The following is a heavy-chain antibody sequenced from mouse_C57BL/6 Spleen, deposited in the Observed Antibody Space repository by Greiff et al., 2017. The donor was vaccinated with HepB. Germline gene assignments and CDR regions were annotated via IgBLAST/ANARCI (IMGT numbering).Heavy chain of an antibody. CDR2: INPNYGTT. V-gene: IGHV1-39*01. CDR3: ARMRVITTVVRGFDY. D-gene: IGHD1-1*01. J-gene: IGHJ2*01. CDR1: GYSFTDYN. Sequence: LQESGPELVKPGASVKISCKASGYSFTDYNMNWVKQSNGKSLEWIGVINPNYGTTSYNQKFKGKATLTVEQSSSTAYMQLNSLTSEDSAVYYCARMRVITTVVRGFDYWGQGTTLTVSS.